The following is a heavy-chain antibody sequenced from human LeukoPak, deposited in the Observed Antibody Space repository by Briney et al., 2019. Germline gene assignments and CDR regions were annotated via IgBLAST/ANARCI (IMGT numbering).Heavy chain of an antibody. V-gene: IGHV3-74*01. D-gene: IGHD5-12*01. CDR2: INSDGSST. CDR3: VSGYDNYYYYYYMDV. J-gene: IGHJ6*03. Sequence: GGSLRPSCAASGFTFSSYWMHWVRQAPGKGLVWVSRINSDGSSTSYADSVKGRFAISRDNAKNTLYLQMNSLRAEDTAVYYCVSGYDNYYYYYYMDVWGKGTTVTVSS. CDR1: GFTFSSYW.